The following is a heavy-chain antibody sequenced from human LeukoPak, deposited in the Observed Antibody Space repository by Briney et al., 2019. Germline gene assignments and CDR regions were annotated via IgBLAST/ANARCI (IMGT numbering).Heavy chain of an antibody. J-gene: IGHJ3*02. V-gene: IGHV3-64*01. CDR2: ISTNGGDT. CDR3: VRRDNSGPDM. D-gene: IGHD3-22*01. CDR1: GFTFSTYR. Sequence: GGSLRLSCAASGFTFSTYRMHWVRQAPGMRLEYVSAISTNGGDTYYANSVKGRFTISRDNSQNTLYLQMGSLRAEDMAVYYCVRRDNSGPDMWGQGTMVTVSS.